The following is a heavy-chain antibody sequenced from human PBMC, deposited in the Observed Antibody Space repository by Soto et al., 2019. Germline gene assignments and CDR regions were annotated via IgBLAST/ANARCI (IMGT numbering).Heavy chain of an antibody. CDR3: ARGGHVVVVTAALDY. CDR2: VNPSGGHT. Sequence: QVQLMQSGAEAKKPGASVKVSCKASGDTFTDYYIHWVRQAPGQGLEWMGIVNPSGGHTTYAQHFLGRVTMTRDTSTSTLYMELTSLTSDDTAVYYCARGGHVVVVTAALDYWGQGTLVTVSS. D-gene: IGHD2-21*02. V-gene: IGHV1-46*01. J-gene: IGHJ4*02. CDR1: GDTFTDYY.